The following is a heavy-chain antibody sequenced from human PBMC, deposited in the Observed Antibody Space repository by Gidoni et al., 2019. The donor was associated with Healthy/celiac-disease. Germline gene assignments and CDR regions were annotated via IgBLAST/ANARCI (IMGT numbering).Heavy chain of an antibody. CDR2: IYPGDSDT. CDR3: ARVITMVRGVIDTGLDY. J-gene: IGHJ4*02. D-gene: IGHD3-10*01. CDR1: GYSFTSYW. Sequence: EVQLVQSGAEVKKPGESLKISCTGSGYSFTSYWIGWVRQMPGKGLEWMGIIYPGDSDTRYSPSFQGQVTISADKSISTAYLQWSSLKASDTAMYYCARVITMVRGVIDTGLDYWGQGTLVTVSS. V-gene: IGHV5-51*01.